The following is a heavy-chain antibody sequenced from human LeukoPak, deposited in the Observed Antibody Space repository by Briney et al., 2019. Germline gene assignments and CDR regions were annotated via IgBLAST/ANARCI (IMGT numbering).Heavy chain of an antibody. J-gene: IGHJ5*01. CDR2: IQYDGSTK. V-gene: IGHV3-30*02. Sequence: TGGSLRLSCAASGFTFSSYWMSWVRQAPGKGLEWVTFIQYDGSTKYYADSVRGRFTISRDNSRNTLYLQMNSLRAEDTAVYYCAKSAMIRGVIGGNWFDSWGQGTLVTVSS. D-gene: IGHD3-10*01. CDR1: GFTFSSYW. CDR3: AKSAMIRGVIGGNWFDS.